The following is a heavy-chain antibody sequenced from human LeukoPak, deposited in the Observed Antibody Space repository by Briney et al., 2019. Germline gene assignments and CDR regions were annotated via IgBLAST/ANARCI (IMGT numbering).Heavy chain of an antibody. Sequence: GRSLRLSCAASGFTFSSYAMHWVRQAPGKGLEWVAAISYDGSNKYYADSVKGRFTISRDNSKNTLYLQMNSLRAEDTAVYYCARDRRDKDSSGYYYIYYWGQGTLVTVSS. CDR2: ISYDGSNK. CDR1: GFTFSSYA. CDR3: ARDRRDKDSSGYYYIYY. J-gene: IGHJ4*02. D-gene: IGHD3-22*01. V-gene: IGHV3-30-3*01.